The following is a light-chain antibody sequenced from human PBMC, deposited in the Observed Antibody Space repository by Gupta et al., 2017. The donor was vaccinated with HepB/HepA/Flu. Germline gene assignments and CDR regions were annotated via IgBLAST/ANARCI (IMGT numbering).Light chain of an antibody. CDR3: QQYDNLPS. CDR1: QDISDY. Sequence: DIQMTQSPSSLSASVGDRVTITCQASQDISDYLNWYQQKPGKAPKLLIYDASNLETGVPSRFSGSGSGTYFTFTINSLQPEDIGTYYCQQYDNLPSFGPGTKVHIK. V-gene: IGKV1-33*01. CDR2: DAS. J-gene: IGKJ3*01.